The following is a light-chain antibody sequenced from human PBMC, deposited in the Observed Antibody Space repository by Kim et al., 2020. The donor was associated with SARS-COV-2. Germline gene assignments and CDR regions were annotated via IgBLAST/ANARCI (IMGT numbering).Light chain of an antibody. V-gene: IGLV4-60*03. J-gene: IGLJ3*02. CDR2: VESSGNY. CDR3: ETWGTDIWL. CDR1: GGHTNYN. Sequence: QPVLTQSSSASASLGSSVKITCTLSGGHTNYNIAWHQQQPGKAPRYLMNVESSGNYNTGSGVPDRFSGSTSGADHYLTISNLQSEDEADYYCETWGTDIWLFGGGTQLTVL.